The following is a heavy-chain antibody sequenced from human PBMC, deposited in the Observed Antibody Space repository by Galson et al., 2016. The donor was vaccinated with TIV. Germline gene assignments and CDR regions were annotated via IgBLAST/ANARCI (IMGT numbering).Heavy chain of an antibody. V-gene: IGHV1-2*06. D-gene: IGHD6-13*01. CDR1: GFTFIAYY. CDR3: ARGDSGSWKWWFDP. CDR2: VDPKTGDT. Sequence: SVKASCKASGFTFIAYYMHWVRQAPGQGLEWMGRVDPKTGDTEYAQKFQGRVALTADTSINTVYMELKSLKSDDRAVYYCARGDSGSWKWWFDPWGQGTLVTVSS. J-gene: IGHJ5*02.